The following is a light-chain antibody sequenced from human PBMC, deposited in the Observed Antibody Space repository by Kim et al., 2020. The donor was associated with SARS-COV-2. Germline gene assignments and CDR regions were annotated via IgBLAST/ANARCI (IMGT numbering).Light chain of an antibody. CDR1: QSVSSY. V-gene: IGKV3-11*01. CDR2: DAS. J-gene: IGKJ4*01. CDR3: QQRSNWLT. Sequence: PGERATLSCRASQSVSSYLAWYQQKPGQAPRLLIYDASNRATGIPARFSGSGSGTDFTLTISSLEPEDFAVYYCQQRSNWLTFGGGTKVDIK.